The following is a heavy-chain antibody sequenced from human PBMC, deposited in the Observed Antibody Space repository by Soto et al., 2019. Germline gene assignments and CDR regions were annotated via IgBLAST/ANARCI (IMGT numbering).Heavy chain of an antibody. D-gene: IGHD5-18*01. Sequence: PGGSLRLSCAASGFTFSSYAMSWVRQAPGKGLEWVSAISGSGGSTYYADSVKGRFTISRDNSKNTLYLQMNSLRAEDTAVYYCAKDRTVDPAMGPFDYWGQGTLVTVSS. J-gene: IGHJ4*02. CDR2: ISGSGGST. V-gene: IGHV3-23*01. CDR3: AKDRTVDPAMGPFDY. CDR1: GFTFSSYA.